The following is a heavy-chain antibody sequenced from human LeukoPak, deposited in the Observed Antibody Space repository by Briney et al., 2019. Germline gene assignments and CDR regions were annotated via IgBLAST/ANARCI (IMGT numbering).Heavy chain of an antibody. D-gene: IGHD3-10*01. CDR3: TRDRADRLYYYYMDV. CDR1: GFTFSSYW. J-gene: IGHJ6*03. CDR2: IKQDGSEK. Sequence: GGSLRLSCEVSGFTFSSYWMSWVRQAPGKGLEWVANIKQDGSEKYYVDSVRGRFTISRDNAKNSLYLQMNSLRAEDTAVYYCTRDRADRLYYYYMDVWGKGTTLTVSS. V-gene: IGHV3-7*01.